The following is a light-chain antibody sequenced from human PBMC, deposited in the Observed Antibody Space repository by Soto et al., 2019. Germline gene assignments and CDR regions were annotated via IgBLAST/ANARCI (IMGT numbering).Light chain of an antibody. V-gene: IGKV3-11*01. CDR3: QQRSKWPPLT. CDR2: DTS. Sequence: EAALTQSPATLSLSPGERATLSCRASQTVSNYLAWYHQKPGQAPRHLIYDTSNRATGIPARFSGSGSGTDFTLTISSQEPEDFAVYYCQQRSKWPPLTFGGGTKVEI. J-gene: IGKJ4*01. CDR1: QTVSNY.